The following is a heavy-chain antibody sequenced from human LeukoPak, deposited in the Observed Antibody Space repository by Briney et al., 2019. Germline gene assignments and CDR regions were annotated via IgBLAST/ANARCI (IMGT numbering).Heavy chain of an antibody. V-gene: IGHV1-46*01. D-gene: IGHD4-17*01. J-gene: IGHJ3*02. CDR1: GYTFTSYY. Sequence: ASVKVSCKASGYTFTSYYMHWVRQAPGQGLEWMGIINPSGGSTSYAQKFQGRVTMTRDTSTSTVYMELSSLRSEDTAVYYCARLVGYGGNSGLDDAFDIWGQGTMVTVSS. CDR3: ARLVGYGGNSGLDDAFDI. CDR2: INPSGGST.